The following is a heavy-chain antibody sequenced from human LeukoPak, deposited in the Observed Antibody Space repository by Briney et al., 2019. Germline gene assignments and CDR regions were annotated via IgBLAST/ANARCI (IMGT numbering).Heavy chain of an antibody. J-gene: IGHJ4*02. Sequence: GGSLRLSCAASGFTFGNAWMSWVRQAPGKGLEWVGRIKSKTDGGTTDYAAPVKGRFTISRDDSKNTLYLQMNSLKTEDTAVYYCTTAVGYCSSTSCFNDDYWGQGTLVTVSS. D-gene: IGHD2-2*01. CDR2: IKSKTDGGTT. CDR3: TTAVGYCSSTSCFNDDY. CDR1: GFTFGNAW. V-gene: IGHV3-15*01.